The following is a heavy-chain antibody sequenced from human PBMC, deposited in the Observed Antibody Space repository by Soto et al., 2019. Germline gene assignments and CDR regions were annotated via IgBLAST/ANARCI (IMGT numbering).Heavy chain of an antibody. CDR1: GYTFTSYG. CDR2: ISAYSGNT. D-gene: IGHD4-17*01. Sequence: ASVKVSCKASGYTFTSYGISWVRQAPGQGLEWMGWISAYSGNTNYAQKLQGRVTMTTDTSTSTAYMDLRSLRSDDTAVYYCARKNNYGDFDYWGQGTLVTVSS. J-gene: IGHJ4*02. CDR3: ARKNNYGDFDY. V-gene: IGHV1-18*01.